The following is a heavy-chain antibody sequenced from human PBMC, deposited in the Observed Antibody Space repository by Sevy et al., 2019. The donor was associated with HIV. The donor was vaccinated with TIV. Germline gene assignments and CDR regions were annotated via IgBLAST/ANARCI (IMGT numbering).Heavy chain of an antibody. V-gene: IGHV3-9*01. Sequence: GGSLRLSCAASGFTFDDYAMHWVRQAPGKGLEWVSGISWNSGSIGYADSVKGRFTISRDNAKNSLYLQMNSLRAEDTALYYYASEAYPTLGYCSGGSCYPNDADFDYWGQGTLVTVSS. CDR1: GFTFDDYA. CDR3: ASEAYPTLGYCSGGSCYPNDADFDY. CDR2: ISWNSGSI. D-gene: IGHD2-15*01. J-gene: IGHJ4*02.